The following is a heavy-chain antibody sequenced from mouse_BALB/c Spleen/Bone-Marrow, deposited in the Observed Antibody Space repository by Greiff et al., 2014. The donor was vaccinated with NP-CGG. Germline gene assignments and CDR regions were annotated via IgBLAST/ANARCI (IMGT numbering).Heavy chain of an antibody. CDR1: GFNIKDTY. V-gene: IGHV14-3*02. D-gene: IGHD1-1*01. J-gene: IGHJ3*01. CDR3: ASYYYSSSNGFAY. CDR2: IDPANGNT. Sequence: VQLKESGAELVKPGASVKLSCTASGFNIKDTYMHWVKQRPEQGLEWIGRIDPANGNTKYDPKFQGKATITADTSSNTAYLQLSSLTSEDTAVYYCASYYYSSSNGFAYWGQGTLVTVSA.